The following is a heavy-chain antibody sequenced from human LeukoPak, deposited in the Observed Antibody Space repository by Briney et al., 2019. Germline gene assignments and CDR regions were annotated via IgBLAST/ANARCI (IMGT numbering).Heavy chain of an antibody. CDR1: GYTFTSYG. V-gene: IGHV1-18*01. CDR3: ARDQLSRGVWFDP. D-gene: IGHD1-1*01. Sequence: ASVKVSCRASGYTFTSYGISWVRQAPGQGLEWMGWISVYNGNTNYAQKLQGRVTMTTDTSTSTAYMELRSLRSDDTAVYYCARDQLSRGVWFDPWGQGTLVTVSS. J-gene: IGHJ5*02. CDR2: ISVYNGNT.